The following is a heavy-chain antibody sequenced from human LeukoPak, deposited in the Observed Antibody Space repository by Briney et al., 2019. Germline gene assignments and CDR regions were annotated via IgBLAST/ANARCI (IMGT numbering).Heavy chain of an antibody. J-gene: IGHJ5*02. V-gene: IGHV4-59*01. D-gene: IGHD4-17*01. CDR3: ARGGTTVTPGLLWFDP. Sequence: SETLSLTCTVSNGSINTYYWSWIRQPPGKGLEWIGYIYYSGSTKYNPSLKSRVTISVDTSKNQFSLKLSSVTAADTAVYYCARGGTTVTPGLLWFDPWGQGTLVTVSS. CDR1: NGSINTYY. CDR2: IYYSGST.